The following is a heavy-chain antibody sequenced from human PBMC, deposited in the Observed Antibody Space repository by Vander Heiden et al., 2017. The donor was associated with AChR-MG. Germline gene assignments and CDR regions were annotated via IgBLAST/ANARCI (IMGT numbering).Heavy chain of an antibody. D-gene: IGHD3-10*01. CDR1: GYSFTSYW. J-gene: IGHJ6*02. CDR2: IYPGDSDT. Sequence: EVQLVQSGAEVKKPGESLKISCKGSGYSFTSYWIGRVRQMPGKGLEWMGIIYPGDSDTRYSPSFQGQVTISADKSISTAYLQWSSLKASDTAMYYCARHYYGSEPYGDYNGMDVWGQGTTVTVSS. CDR3: ARHYYGSEPYGDYNGMDV. V-gene: IGHV5-51*01.